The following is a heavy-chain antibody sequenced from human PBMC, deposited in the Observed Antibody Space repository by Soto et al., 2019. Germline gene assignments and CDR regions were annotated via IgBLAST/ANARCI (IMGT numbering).Heavy chain of an antibody. V-gene: IGHV3-33*01. CDR3: ARENYLLGTPSLFEY. Sequence: GGSLRLSCAASGFTFSSYGMHWVRQAPGKGLEWVAVIWYDGSNKYYADSVKGRFTISRDNSKNTLYLQMNSLRAEDTAVYYCARENYLLGTPSLFEYWGQGTLVTVSS. D-gene: IGHD1-26*01. CDR1: GFTFSSYG. CDR2: IWYDGSNK. J-gene: IGHJ4*02.